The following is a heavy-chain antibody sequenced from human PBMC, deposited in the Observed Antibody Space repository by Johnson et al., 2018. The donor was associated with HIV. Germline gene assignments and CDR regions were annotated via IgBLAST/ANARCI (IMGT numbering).Heavy chain of an antibody. CDR3: ATREKPHLAFDI. J-gene: IGHJ3*02. V-gene: IGHV3-30*04. CDR1: GFTSSSYA. CDR2: LSYDGRNK. Sequence: QVQLVESGGGVVQPGRSLRLSCAASGFTSSSYAMHWDRQAPGKGLEWVAVLSYDGRNKYYADSVKGRFTISRDNSKNTLYLQMNSLRAEDTAVYYCATREKPHLAFDIWGQGTMVTVSS. D-gene: IGHD5-24*01.